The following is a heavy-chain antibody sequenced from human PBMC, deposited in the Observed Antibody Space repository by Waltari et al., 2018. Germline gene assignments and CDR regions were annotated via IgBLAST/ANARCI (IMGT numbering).Heavy chain of an antibody. V-gene: IGHV2-5*01. D-gene: IGHD3-10*01. CDR3: AHLYYGSEFDP. CDR2: IYWNDDN. Sequence: QITLKESGPTLVKHTQTLTLTCTFSGFSLSTSGVGVGGIRQPPGKALEWLALIYWNDDNRYSPSLKSRLTITKDTSKNQVVLTMTNMDPVDTATYYCAHLYYGSEFDPWGQGTLVTVSS. CDR1: GFSLSTSGVG. J-gene: IGHJ5*02.